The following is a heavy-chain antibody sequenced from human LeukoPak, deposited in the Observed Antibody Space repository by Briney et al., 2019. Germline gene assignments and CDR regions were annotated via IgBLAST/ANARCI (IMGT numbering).Heavy chain of an antibody. CDR2: TSSSSSYI. CDR3: ARDRGPRTGFTVREAYDY. D-gene: IGHD3-10*01. J-gene: IGHJ4*02. CDR1: GFTFSSYS. V-gene: IGHV3-21*01. Sequence: GGSLRLSCAASGFTFSSYSMNWVRQDPGTGLEWVSSTSSSSSYIYYADSVKGRFTISRDNAKNSLYLQMNSLRAEDTAVYYCARDRGPRTGFTVREAYDYWGQGTLVSVFS.